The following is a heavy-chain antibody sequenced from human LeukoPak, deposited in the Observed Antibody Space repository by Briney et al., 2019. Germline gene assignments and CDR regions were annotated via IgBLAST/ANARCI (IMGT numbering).Heavy chain of an antibody. Sequence: GGSLRLSCAASGFTFSSYAMHWVRQAPGKGLEWVAVISYDGSNKYYADSVKGRFTISRDNSKNTLYLQMNSLRAEDTAVYYCAKDLLRSGSYAGYWGQGTLVTVSS. CDR2: ISYDGSNK. CDR3: AKDLLRSGSYAGY. D-gene: IGHD3-10*01. J-gene: IGHJ4*02. V-gene: IGHV3-30*04. CDR1: GFTFSSYA.